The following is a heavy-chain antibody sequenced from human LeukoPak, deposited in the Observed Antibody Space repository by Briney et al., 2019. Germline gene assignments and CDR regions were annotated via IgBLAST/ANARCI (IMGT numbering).Heavy chain of an antibody. CDR3: AKDHPPTVAAAGNRGMDV. Sequence: GESLKLSCVASGFNFSKFGMHWVRQAPGKGLEWVAVISYDGSNKYYADSVKGRFTISRDNSKNTLYLQMNSLRAEDTAVYYCAKDHPPTVAAAGNRGMDVWGQGTTVTVSS. V-gene: IGHV3-30*18. D-gene: IGHD6-13*01. J-gene: IGHJ6*02. CDR2: ISYDGSNK. CDR1: GFNFSKFG.